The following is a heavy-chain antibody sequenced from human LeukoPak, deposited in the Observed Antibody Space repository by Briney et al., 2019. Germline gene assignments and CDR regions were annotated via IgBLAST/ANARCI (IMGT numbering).Heavy chain of an antibody. V-gene: IGHV3-66*02. J-gene: IGHJ6*02. CDR3: QLLSPFVAAAYYGMDV. CDR1: GFTVSSNY. Sequence: GGSLRLSCAASGFTVSSNYMSWVRQAPGKGLEWVSVIYSGGSTCYADSVKGRFTISRDNSKNTLYLQMNSLRAEDTAKGRYQLLSPFVAAAYYGMDVWGQGTTVTVSS. D-gene: IGHD2-2*01. CDR2: IYSGGST.